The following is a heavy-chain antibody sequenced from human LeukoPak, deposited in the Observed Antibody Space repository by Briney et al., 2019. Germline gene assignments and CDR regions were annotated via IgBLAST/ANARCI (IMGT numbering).Heavy chain of an antibody. CDR2: INPNSGGT. CDR3: ARVRGIHYYFDY. Sequence: ASVKVSCKPSGYTFTSYGISWVRQAPGQGLEWMGRINPNSGGTNYAQKFQGRVTMTRDTSISTAYMELSRLRSDDTAVYYCARVRGIHYYFDYWGQGTLVTVSS. CDR1: GYTFTSYG. V-gene: IGHV1-2*06. J-gene: IGHJ4*02.